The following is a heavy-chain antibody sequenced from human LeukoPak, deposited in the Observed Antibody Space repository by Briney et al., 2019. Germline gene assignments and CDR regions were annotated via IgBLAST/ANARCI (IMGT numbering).Heavy chain of an antibody. CDR1: GFTFSKYD. Sequence: GGSLRLSCAASGFTFSKYDMHWVRQAPGQGLERVAFIRYDGSNKYYADSVKGRFIIYRDNSKNKLFLQMNNLGTDATAGYYFSKGAENYYYYMDVWGKGTTVTVSS. J-gene: IGHJ6*03. V-gene: IGHV3-30*02. D-gene: IGHD2/OR15-2a*01. CDR2: IRYDGSNK. CDR3: SKGAENYYYYMDV.